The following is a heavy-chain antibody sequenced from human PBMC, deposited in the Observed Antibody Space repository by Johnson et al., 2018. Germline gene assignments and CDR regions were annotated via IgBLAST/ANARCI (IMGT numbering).Heavy chain of an antibody. J-gene: IGHJ5*02. CDR3: ARSLPCSSTSCYDLNL. D-gene: IGHD2-2*01. V-gene: IGHV1-3*01. Sequence: QVQLVQSGAEVKKPGASVRVSCKAFGYTFTYYAMHWVRQAPGQRLEWMGWINAGNGDTKYSQKFQGRVTITTDTSASTAYMELSSLRSEDTAMYYCARSLPCSSTSCYDLNLWGQGTLVTVSS. CDR2: INAGNGDT. CDR1: GYTFTYYA.